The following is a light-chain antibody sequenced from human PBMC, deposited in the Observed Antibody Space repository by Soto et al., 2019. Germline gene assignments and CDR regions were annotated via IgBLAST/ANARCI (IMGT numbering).Light chain of an antibody. J-gene: IGKJ4*01. CDR1: QSISSY. Sequence: DIQMTQSPSSLSASVGDRVTITCRASQSISSYLNWYQQKPGKAPKLLIYAASSLQSGVPLRFSGSGSGTDFTLTISSLRPEDFATYYCQQSYSTPFTFGGGTKVEIK. V-gene: IGKV1-39*01. CDR2: AAS. CDR3: QQSYSTPFT.